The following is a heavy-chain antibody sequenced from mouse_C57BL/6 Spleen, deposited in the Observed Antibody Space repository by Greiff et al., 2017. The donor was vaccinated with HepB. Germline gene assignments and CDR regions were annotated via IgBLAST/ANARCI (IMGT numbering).Heavy chain of an antibody. V-gene: IGHV1-81*01. J-gene: IGHJ2*01. D-gene: IGHD1-1*01. CDR2: IYPRSGNT. Sequence: QVQLQQSGAELARPGASVKLSCKASGYNFTSYGISWVKQRTGQGLEWIGEIYPRSGNTYNNEKFKGKATLTADKSSSTAYMELLSLTSEDSAVDVCAREDLLLGDYWGQGTTLTVSS. CDR1: GYNFTSYG. CDR3: AREDLLLGDY.